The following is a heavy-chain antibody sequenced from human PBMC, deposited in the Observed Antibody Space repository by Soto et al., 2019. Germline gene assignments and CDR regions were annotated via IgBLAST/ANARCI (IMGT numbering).Heavy chain of an antibody. Sequence: QVQLVESGGGVVQPGRSLRLSCAASGFTFSSYGMHWVRQAPGKGLEWVAVIWYDGSNKYYADSVKGRFTISRDNSKNTLYLQMNSLRAEDTAVYYCARENSSGWYFDYWGQVTLVTVSS. CDR3: ARENSSGWYFDY. CDR2: IWYDGSNK. D-gene: IGHD6-19*01. CDR1: GFTFSSYG. V-gene: IGHV3-33*01. J-gene: IGHJ4*02.